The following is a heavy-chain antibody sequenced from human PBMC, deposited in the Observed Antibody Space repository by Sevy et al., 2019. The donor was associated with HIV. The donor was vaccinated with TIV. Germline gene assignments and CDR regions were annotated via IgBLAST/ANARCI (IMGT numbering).Heavy chain of an antibody. J-gene: IGHJ3*02. V-gene: IGHV4-34*01. CDR1: GGSFSGYY. CDR3: GRAKYGSGRAFDI. CDR2: INHSGST. Sequence: SETLSLTCAVYGGSFSGYYWSWIRQPPGKGLEWIGEINHSGSTNYNPSLKSRVTISVDTSKNQFSLKLSSVTAADTAVYYCGRAKYGSGRAFDIWGQGTMVTVSS. D-gene: IGHD3-10*01.